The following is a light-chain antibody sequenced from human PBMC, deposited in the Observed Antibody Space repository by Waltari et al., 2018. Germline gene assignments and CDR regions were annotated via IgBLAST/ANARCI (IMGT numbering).Light chain of an antibody. V-gene: IGLV2-23*02. Sequence: QSALTQPASVSGSPGQPITIPSSGSSGDVGMFTLVSWYQQHPGKAPQLIISPVDPRPSGVSYRCSASKSGHTASLTISGLQPEDEADYYCCSYAGNKWLFGGGTKVTVL. CDR1: SGDVGMFTL. CDR2: PVD. CDR3: CSYAGNKWL. J-gene: IGLJ3*02.